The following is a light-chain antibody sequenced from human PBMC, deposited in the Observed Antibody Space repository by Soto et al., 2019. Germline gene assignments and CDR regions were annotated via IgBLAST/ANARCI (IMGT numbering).Light chain of an antibody. J-gene: IGLJ2*01. V-gene: IGLV4-69*01. Sequence: QLVLTQSPSASASLGASVKLTCTLSSGHSSYAIAWHQQQPEKGPRYLMKLSSDGSHSKGDGIPDRFSGSSSGAERYLTISSLLSEDEADYYCQTWDTCATVVFGGGIKLTVL. CDR3: QTWDTCATVV. CDR1: SGHSSYA. CDR2: LSSDGSH.